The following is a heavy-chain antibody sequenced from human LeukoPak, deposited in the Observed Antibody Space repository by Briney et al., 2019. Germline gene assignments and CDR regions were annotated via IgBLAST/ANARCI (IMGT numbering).Heavy chain of an antibody. V-gene: IGHV4-59*01. CDR3: ARDAGGYDGSIDY. J-gene: IGHJ4*02. CDR1: GGSISSYY. CDR2: IYYSGST. D-gene: IGHD5-12*01. Sequence: SETLSLTCTVSGGSISSYYWSWIRQPPGKGLEWIGYIYYSGSTNYNPSLKSRVTISVDTSKNQFSLKLSSVTAADTAVYYCARDAGGYDGSIDYWGQGTLVTVSS.